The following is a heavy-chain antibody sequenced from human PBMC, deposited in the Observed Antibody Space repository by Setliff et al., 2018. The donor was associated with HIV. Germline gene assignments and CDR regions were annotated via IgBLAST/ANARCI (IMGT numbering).Heavy chain of an antibody. V-gene: IGHV4-34*01. CDR2: INHSEST. CDR1: GGSFSGYY. J-gene: IGHJ4*02. Sequence: PSETLSLTCAVYGGSFSGYYWSWIRQPPGKGLEWIGEINHSESTNYNPSLESRVTISVDTSKNQFSLKLSSVTAADTAVYYCARGRYDILTGYYNPRFDYWGQGTLVTSPQ. CDR3: ARGRYDILTGYYNPRFDY. D-gene: IGHD3-9*01.